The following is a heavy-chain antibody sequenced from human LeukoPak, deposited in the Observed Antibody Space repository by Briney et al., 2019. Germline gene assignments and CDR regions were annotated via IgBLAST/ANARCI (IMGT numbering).Heavy chain of an antibody. Sequence: GSLRLSCAASGFTFSSYSMNWVRQAPGKGLEWIGEINHSGSTNYNPSLKSRVTISVDTSKNQFSLKLSSVTAADTAVYYCARGLSYYYGSGSYPMGYWGQGTLVTVSS. CDR2: INHSGST. V-gene: IGHV4-34*01. CDR3: ARGLSYYYGSGSYPMGY. J-gene: IGHJ4*02. CDR1: GFTFSSYS. D-gene: IGHD3-10*01.